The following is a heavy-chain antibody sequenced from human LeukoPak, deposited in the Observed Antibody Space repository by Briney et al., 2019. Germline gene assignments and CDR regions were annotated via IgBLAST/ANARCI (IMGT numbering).Heavy chain of an antibody. CDR2: IGGDGDTT. D-gene: IGHD2/OR15-2a*01. J-gene: IGHJ5*01. CDR1: GFTFRNYV. Sequence: GESLRLSCAASGFTFRNYVMTWVRQAPGKGLEWVSSIGGDGDTTYYADFVKGRFTISRDNSENTLYLLMTSLRAEDTAVYFCAKDVSSGWFDSWGQGTLVTVSS. CDR3: AKDVSSGWFDS. V-gene: IGHV3-23*01.